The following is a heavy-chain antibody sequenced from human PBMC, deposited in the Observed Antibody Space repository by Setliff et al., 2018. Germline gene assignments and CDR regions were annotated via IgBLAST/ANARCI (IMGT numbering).Heavy chain of an antibody. CDR2: IYYSGST. J-gene: IGHJ3*02. CDR1: GGSISSGGYY. D-gene: IGHD4-17*01. V-gene: IGHV4-31*03. Sequence: SETLSLTCTVSGGSISSGGYYWSWIRQHPGKGLEWMGYIYYSGSTYYNPSIKRRVTISVDTSKNQFSLKLSSVTAADMAVYYCARESQGLRGFDIWGQGTMVTVAS. CDR3: ARESQGLRGFDI.